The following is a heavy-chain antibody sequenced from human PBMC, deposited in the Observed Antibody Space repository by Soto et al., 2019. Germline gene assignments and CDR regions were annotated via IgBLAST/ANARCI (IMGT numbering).Heavy chain of an antibody. CDR3: ARDLIAADYYYYGMDV. J-gene: IGHJ6*02. D-gene: IGHD6-13*01. V-gene: IGHV4-31*03. CDR1: GGSISSGGYY. CDR2: IYYSGST. Sequence: QVQLQESGPGLVKPSQTLSLTCTVSGGSISSGGYYWSWIRQHPGKGLEWIGYIYYSGSTYYNPSLKSRVTISVDTSKNQFSLKLSSVTAADTAVYYCARDLIAADYYYYGMDVWGQGTTVTVSS.